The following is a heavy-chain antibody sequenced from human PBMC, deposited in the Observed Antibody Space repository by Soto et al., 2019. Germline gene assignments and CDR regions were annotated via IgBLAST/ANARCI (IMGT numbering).Heavy chain of an antibody. CDR3: ARGRLAAAGYFDY. D-gene: IGHD6-13*01. V-gene: IGHV3-30-3*01. J-gene: IGHJ4*02. CDR2: ISYDGSNN. CDR1: GFIFSSYA. Sequence: QVPLVESGGGVVQPGRSLRLSCAASGFIFSSYAMHWVRQAPGKGLEWVAVISYDGSNNYDADSVKGRFTISRDNSKNTLYLQMNSLRAEDTAVYYCARGRLAAAGYFDYWGQGTLVTVSS.